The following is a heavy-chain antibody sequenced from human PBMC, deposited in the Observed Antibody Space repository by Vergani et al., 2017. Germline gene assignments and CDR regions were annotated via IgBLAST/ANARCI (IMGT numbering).Heavy chain of an antibody. J-gene: IGHJ6*02. CDR3: SKANPRNSGYDYLYYYPAMDV. Sequence: EVQLLESGGDLVQPGGSLRLSCAASGFTFNHYAMNWVRQAPGKGLEWVSGISGSGGSTYYAGSVKGPFTISRDSSKNTLYLQMNSLSAGDTAVYYWSKANPRNSGYDYLYYYPAMDVWGQGTTVTVSS. CDR1: GFTFNHYA. D-gene: IGHD5-12*01. V-gene: IGHV3-23*01. CDR2: ISGSGGST.